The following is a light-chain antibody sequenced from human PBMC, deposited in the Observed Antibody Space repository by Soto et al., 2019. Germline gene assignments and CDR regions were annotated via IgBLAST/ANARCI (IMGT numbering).Light chain of an antibody. CDR2: GAS. V-gene: IGKV3-15*01. CDR1: KSVSSN. CDR3: QQYNNWLIT. Sequence: EIVMTQSPATLSVSPGERATLSCRASKSVSSNLAWYQQKPGQAPRLLIYGASTRATGIPARFSGSGSGTEFTLTISSLLSEDFAVYYCQQYNNWLITFGQGTRLEIK. J-gene: IGKJ5*01.